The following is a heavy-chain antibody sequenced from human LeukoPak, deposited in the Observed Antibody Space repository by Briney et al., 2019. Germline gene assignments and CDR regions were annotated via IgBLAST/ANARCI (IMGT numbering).Heavy chain of an antibody. CDR2: INHSGST. J-gene: IGHJ4*02. Sequence: SETLSLTCAVYGGSFSGYYWSWIRQPPGKGLEWIGEINHSGSTNYNPSLKSRVTISVDTSKSQFSLKLSSVTAADTAVYYCARGGQRYYFDYWGQGTLVTVSS. D-gene: IGHD4-17*01. CDR1: GGSFSGYY. CDR3: ARGGQRYYFDY. V-gene: IGHV4-34*01.